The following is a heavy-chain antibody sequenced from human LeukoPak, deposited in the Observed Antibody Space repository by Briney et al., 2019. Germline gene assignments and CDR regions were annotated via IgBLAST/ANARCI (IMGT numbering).Heavy chain of an antibody. D-gene: IGHD2-15*01. Sequence: GASVKVSCKASGSNFGGYYIHWVRQVPGQAFEWMGWINTNTGDTNLSAKLRGRVTMTRDTSMTTVYLELRSLRSDDTAMYYCARVRLDGVVVPNAPLGCFDPWGPGTLVTVSS. V-gene: IGHV1-2*02. J-gene: IGHJ5*02. CDR1: GSNFGGYY. CDR2: INTNTGDT. CDR3: ARVRLDGVVVPNAPLGCFDP.